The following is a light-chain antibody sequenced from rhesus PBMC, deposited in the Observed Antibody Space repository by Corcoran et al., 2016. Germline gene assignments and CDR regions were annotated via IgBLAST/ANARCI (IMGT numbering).Light chain of an antibody. J-gene: IGKJ1*01. CDR2: GAS. CDR1: QSVGSY. Sequence: EIVLTQSPATLALSPGERATLSCRASQSVGSYLAWYQQKPGQAPRLLNYGASSRATGIPDRFSGSGSGTDFTLTISSLEPEDVGVYYCQQESNWRTFGQGTKVEIK. V-gene: IGKV3-24*04. CDR3: QQESNWRT.